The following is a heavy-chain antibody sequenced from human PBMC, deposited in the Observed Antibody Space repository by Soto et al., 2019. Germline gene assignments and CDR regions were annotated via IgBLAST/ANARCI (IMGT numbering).Heavy chain of an antibody. CDR3: ASPKGGAFDI. CDR2: IGSYSSYM. Sequence: PGGSLRLSGAACGFSINSYAINWVRQAPWKGLEWVSSIGSYSSYMFYADSVKGRFTISRDNAKNSLYLQMNSLRAEDTAVYYCASPKGGAFDICGQRTMVTVSS. J-gene: IGHJ3*02. V-gene: IGHV3-21*01. CDR1: GFSINSYA. D-gene: IGHD3-16*01.